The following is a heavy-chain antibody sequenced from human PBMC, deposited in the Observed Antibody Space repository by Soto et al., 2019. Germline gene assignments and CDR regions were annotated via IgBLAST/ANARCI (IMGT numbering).Heavy chain of an antibody. V-gene: IGHV3-30*18. CDR2: IRNDGSNE. CDR1: GFTFSNYG. CDR3: AKGPAGGDTHRSADY. Sequence: HPXGSLILSCSASGFTFSNYGMHWVSQAPGKGLEWVAVIRNDGSNEYYADSVKGRFTISRDNPKHTLYLQMNSLRAEDTAVYYCAKGPAGGDTHRSADYWGQGALVTVSS. D-gene: IGHD3-16*01. J-gene: IGHJ4*02.